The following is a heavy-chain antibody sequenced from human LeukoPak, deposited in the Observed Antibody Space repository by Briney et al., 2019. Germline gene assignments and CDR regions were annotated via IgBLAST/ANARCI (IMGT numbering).Heavy chain of an antibody. J-gene: IGHJ4*02. Sequence: EGSLRLSCAASGFTFSSYSMNWVRQAPGKGLEWVSSISSSSSYIYYADSVKGRFTISRDNAKNSLYLQMNSLRAEDTAVYYCARAPPAYGFDYWGQGALVTVSS. CDR2: ISSSSSYI. CDR1: GFTFSSYS. D-gene: IGHD3-10*01. CDR3: ARAPPAYGFDY. V-gene: IGHV3-21*01.